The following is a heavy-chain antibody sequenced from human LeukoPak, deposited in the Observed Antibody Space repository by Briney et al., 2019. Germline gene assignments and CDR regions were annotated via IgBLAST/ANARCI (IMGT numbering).Heavy chain of an antibody. CDR2: IYHSGST. V-gene: IGHV4-38-2*01. D-gene: IGHD5-18*01. J-gene: IGHJ5*02. CDR1: GYSISSGYY. Sequence: PSETLSLTCAVSGYSISSGYYWGWIRQPPEKGLEWIGSIYHSGSTYYNPSLKSRVTISVDTSKNQFSLKLSSVTAADTAVYYCARQGGYSYGSKNWFDPWGQGTLVTVSS. CDR3: ARQGGYSYGSKNWFDP.